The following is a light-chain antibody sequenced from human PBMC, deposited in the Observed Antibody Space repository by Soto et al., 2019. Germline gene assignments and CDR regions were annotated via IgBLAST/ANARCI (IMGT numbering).Light chain of an antibody. CDR2: DVS. J-gene: IGLJ2*01. CDR1: SSDVGGYNY. Sequence: QSALTQPASVSGSPGQSITISCTGTSSDVGGYNYVSWYQQHPGKAPKLMIYDVSSRPSGVSNRFSGSKSSNTASLTISGLLSKDEAYYYCTSYATNKTPLFGGGTKLAGL. V-gene: IGLV2-14*03. CDR3: TSYATNKTPL.